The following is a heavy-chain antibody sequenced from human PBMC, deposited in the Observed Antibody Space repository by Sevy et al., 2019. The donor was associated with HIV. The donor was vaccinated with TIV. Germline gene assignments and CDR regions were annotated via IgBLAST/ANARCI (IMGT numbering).Heavy chain of an antibody. CDR3: ARRFMVRGVSGYYYYGMDV. CDR1: GGSISSYY. D-gene: IGHD3-10*01. J-gene: IGHJ6*02. CDR2: IYYSGST. Sequence: SKTLSLTCTVSGGSISSYYWSWVRQPPGKGLERIGYIYYSGSTKYNPSLKSRVTISVDTSKNQFSLKLSSVTAADTAVYYCARRFMVRGVSGYYYYGMDVWGQGTTVTVSS. V-gene: IGHV4-59*12.